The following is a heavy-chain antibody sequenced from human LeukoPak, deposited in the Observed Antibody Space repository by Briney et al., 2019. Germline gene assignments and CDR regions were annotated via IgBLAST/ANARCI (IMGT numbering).Heavy chain of an antibody. Sequence: ASVKVSCKASGYNFTNYGISWVRQAPGQGLEWLGWISAYNGDTNYAQRPQGRVTMSTDTSTSTAYMELRSLRSDDTAVYYCARPYYYASGTYWAYNWFDPWGQGTLVTVSS. J-gene: IGHJ5*02. D-gene: IGHD3-10*01. V-gene: IGHV1-18*01. CDR1: GYNFTNYG. CDR3: ARPYYYASGTYWAYNWFDP. CDR2: ISAYNGDT.